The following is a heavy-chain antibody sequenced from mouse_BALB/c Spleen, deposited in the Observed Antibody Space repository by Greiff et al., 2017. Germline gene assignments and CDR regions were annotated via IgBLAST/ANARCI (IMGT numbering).Heavy chain of an antibody. D-gene: IGHD2-4*01. CDR1: GFSLTSYG. V-gene: IGHV2-9*02. J-gene: IGHJ3*01. Sequence: QVQLKESGPGLVAPSQSLSITCTVFGFSLTSYGVHWVRQPPGKGLEWLGVIWAGGSTNYNSALMSRLSISKDNSKSQVFLKMNSLQTDDTAMYYCARDYDSAWFAYWGQGTLVTVSA. CDR3: ARDYDSAWFAY. CDR2: IWAGGST.